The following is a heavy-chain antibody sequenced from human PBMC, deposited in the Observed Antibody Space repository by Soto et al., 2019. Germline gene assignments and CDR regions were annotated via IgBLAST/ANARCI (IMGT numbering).Heavy chain of an antibody. CDR1: GYTFTSYA. J-gene: IGHJ3*02. D-gene: IGHD2-15*01. CDR3: ARGYCSGGSCFRGGYDAFDI. V-gene: IGHV1-18*01. Sequence: ASVTVSCQASGYTFTSYAMHWVRQAPGQRLEWMGWISAYNGNTNYAQKLQGRVTMTTDTSTSTAYMELRSLRSDDTAVYYCARGYCSGGSCFRGGYDAFDIWGQGTMVTVSS. CDR2: ISAYNGNT.